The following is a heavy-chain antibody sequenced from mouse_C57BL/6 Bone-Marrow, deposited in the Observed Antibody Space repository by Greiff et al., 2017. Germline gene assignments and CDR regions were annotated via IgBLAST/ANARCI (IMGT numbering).Heavy chain of an antibody. J-gene: IGHJ1*03. CDR3: VRHDWDGYFDV. D-gene: IGHD4-1*01. V-gene: IGHV10-1*01. CDR1: GFSFNTYA. CDR2: IRSKSNNYAT. Sequence: EADGGLVQPKGSLKLSCAASGFSFNTYAMNWVRQAPGKGLEWVARIRSKSNNYATYYADSVKDRFPISRDDSESMLYLQMNNLKTEDTAMYYCVRHDWDGYFDVWGTGTTVTVSS.